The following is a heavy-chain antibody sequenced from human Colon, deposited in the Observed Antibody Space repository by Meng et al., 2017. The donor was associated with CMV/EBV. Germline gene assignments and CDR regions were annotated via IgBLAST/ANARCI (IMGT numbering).Heavy chain of an antibody. V-gene: IGHV2-5*02. J-gene: IGHJ4*02. CDR2: IYWDDDK. CDR3: ANRPYGSGSYFFDY. D-gene: IGHD3-10*01. CDR1: GFSLSTIGMC. Sequence: WKTSGPTLVKPPQTLQLLSPVSGFSLSTIGMCLGWIRQPPGKALEWLGVIYWDDDKRYSPSLKSRLSITKDTSKNQVVLTMTNLDPLDTATYYCANRPYGSGSYFFDYWGQGTLVTVSS.